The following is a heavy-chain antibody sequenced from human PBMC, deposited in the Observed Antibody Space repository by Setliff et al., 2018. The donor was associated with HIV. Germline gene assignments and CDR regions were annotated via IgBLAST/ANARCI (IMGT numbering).Heavy chain of an antibody. CDR3: AKPTSGLYPRAFDL. CDR1: GFAFSTFD. Sequence: PGGSLRLSCAASGFAFSTFDMNWVRQTPEKGLEWVSAVSPSSIVTYYADSAKGRFSVSRDDSKNMLFLQMNSLGPEDTAIYYCAKPTSGLYPRAFDLWGQGTMVTVSS. D-gene: IGHD1-26*01. CDR2: VSPSSIVT. V-gene: IGHV3-23*01. J-gene: IGHJ3*01.